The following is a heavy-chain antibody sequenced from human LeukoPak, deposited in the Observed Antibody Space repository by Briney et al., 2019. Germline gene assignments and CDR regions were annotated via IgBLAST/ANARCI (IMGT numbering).Heavy chain of an antibody. V-gene: IGHV3-53*01. CDR1: GFTVSSNY. D-gene: IGHD2-15*01. J-gene: IGHJ4*02. CDR2: IYSGGST. Sequence: SGGSLRLSCAASGFTVSSNYMSWVRQAPGKGLEWVSVIYSGGSTYYADSVKGRFTISRDNAKNTLYLQMNSLRAEDTAVYYCARDYRKSDCSGGSCYPDYWGQGTLVTVSS. CDR3: ARDYRKSDCSGGSCYPDY.